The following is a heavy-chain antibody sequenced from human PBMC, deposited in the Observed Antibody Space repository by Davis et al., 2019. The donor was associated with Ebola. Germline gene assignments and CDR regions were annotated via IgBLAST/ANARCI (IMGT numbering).Heavy chain of an antibody. D-gene: IGHD4-17*01. V-gene: IGHV3-74*01. CDR3: TKDFDYVNGY. J-gene: IGHJ4*02. CDR2: INGDETIT. Sequence: GSLRLSCAASGFSFRNYWMHWLRQTPEKGLVWVSRINGDETITAYADSVKGRFAISRDNTKNTLYLQMNSLRAEDTAVYYCTKDFDYVNGYWGQGTLVTVSS. CDR1: GFSFRNYW.